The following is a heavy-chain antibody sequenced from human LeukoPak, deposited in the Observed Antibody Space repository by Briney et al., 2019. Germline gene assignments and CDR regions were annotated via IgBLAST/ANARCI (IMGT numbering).Heavy chain of an antibody. D-gene: IGHD3-10*01. CDR1: GFTFSSYW. J-gene: IGHJ5*02. CDR3: ATYYYGSGILGNEVFDP. V-gene: IGHV3-7*01. Sequence: GGSLRLSCAASGFTFSSYWMSWVRQAPGKGLEWVANIKQDGSEKYYVDSVKGRFTISRDNAKNSLYLQMNSLRAEDTAVYYCATYYYGSGILGNEVFDPWGQGTLVTVSS. CDR2: IKQDGSEK.